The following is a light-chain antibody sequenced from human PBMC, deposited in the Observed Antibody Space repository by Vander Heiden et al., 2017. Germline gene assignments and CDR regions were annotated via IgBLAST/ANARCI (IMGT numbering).Light chain of an antibody. Sequence: SYELTQPPSVSVSPGQTARITCSGDALPKQYAYWYQQKPGQAPVLVRYKDSERPSGIPERFSGSSSGTTVTFTISGVQAEDEADYYCQSADSSGTYNVVFGGGTKLTVL. V-gene: IGLV3-25*03. CDR2: KDS. CDR1: ALPKQY. CDR3: QSADSSGTYNVV. J-gene: IGLJ2*01.